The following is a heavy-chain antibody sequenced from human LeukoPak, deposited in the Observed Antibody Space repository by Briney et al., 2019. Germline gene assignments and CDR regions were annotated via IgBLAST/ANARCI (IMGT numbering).Heavy chain of an antibody. CDR1: GGSISSSSYY. V-gene: IGHV4-39*01. CDR2: IYYSGST. J-gene: IGHJ4*02. Sequence: PSETLSLTCTVSGGSISSSSYYWGWIRQPPGKGLEWIGSIYYSGSTYYNPSLKSRVTISVDTSKNQFSLKLSSVTAADTAVYYCARPGWDTAMVGGYYFDYWGQGTLVTVSS. CDR3: ARPGWDTAMVGGYYFDY. D-gene: IGHD5-18*01.